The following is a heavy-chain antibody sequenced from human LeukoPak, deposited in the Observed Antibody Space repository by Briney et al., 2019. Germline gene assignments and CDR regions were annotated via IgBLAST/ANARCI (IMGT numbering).Heavy chain of an antibody. D-gene: IGHD3-22*01. Sequence: GGSLRLSCAASGFTFSSYEMNWVRHDPGKGLEWVSYISSSGSTIYYADSVKGRFTISRDNAKNSLYLQMNSLRAEDTAVYYCARYYDSSGYYFFDYWGQGTLVTVSS. J-gene: IGHJ4*02. CDR2: ISSSGSTI. V-gene: IGHV3-48*03. CDR3: ARYYDSSGYYFFDY. CDR1: GFTFSSYE.